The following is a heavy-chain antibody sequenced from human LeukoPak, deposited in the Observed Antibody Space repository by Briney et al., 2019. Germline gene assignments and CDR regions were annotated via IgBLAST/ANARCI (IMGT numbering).Heavy chain of an antibody. D-gene: IGHD3-10*01. V-gene: IGHV3-23*01. J-gene: IGHJ4*02. CDR1: GFTFSNYA. CDR2: ISPSGTA. CDR3: AKSRSAMVRGVIEY. Sequence: GGSLRLSCAASGFTFSNYAMSWVRQAPGKGLEWVSVISPSGTAYNADPVKGRFTISRDNSKDTVYLQMDSLRAEDTATYYCAKSRSAMVRGVIEYWGQGTLVTVSS.